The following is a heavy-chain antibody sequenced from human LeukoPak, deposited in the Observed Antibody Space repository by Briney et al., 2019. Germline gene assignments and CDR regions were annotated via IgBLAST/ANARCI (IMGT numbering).Heavy chain of an antibody. CDR3: ARDIGSGPYYYYMDV. Sequence: PSETLSLTCTVSGGSISSGSYYWSWIRQPAGKGLEWIGRIYTSGSTNYNPSLKSRVTISVDTSKNQFSLKLSSVTAADTAVYYCARDIGSGPYYYYMDVWGKGTTVTVSS. CDR2: IYTSGST. D-gene: IGHD3-10*01. CDR1: GGSISSGSYY. V-gene: IGHV4-61*02. J-gene: IGHJ6*03.